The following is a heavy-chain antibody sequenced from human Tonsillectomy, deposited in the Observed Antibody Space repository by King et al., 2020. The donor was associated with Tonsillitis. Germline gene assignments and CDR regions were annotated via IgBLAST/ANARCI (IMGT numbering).Heavy chain of an antibody. CDR2: IYSGGAT. Sequence: VQLVESGGDLIQPGGSLRLSCAASGFSVSSYFMIWVRQAPGKGLEWVAVIYSGGATFYADSVQGRFTISRDNSNNTVYLQMNSLRVEDTARYYCARTVVATYFDHWGQGTLVSVSS. CDR1: GFSVSSYF. V-gene: IGHV3-53*01. CDR3: ARTVVATYFDH. J-gene: IGHJ4*02. D-gene: IGHD2-21*01.